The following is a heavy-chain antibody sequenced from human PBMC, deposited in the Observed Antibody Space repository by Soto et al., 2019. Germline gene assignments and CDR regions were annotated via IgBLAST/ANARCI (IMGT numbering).Heavy chain of an antibody. D-gene: IGHD6-19*01. V-gene: IGHV4-30-4*01. J-gene: IGHJ5*02. CDR3: ARVLRSSGWSHCFDP. Sequence: PSETLSLTCTVSGGSISSGDYYWSWIRQPPGKGLEWIGYIYYSGNTYYKTSLKSRVTISVDTSKNQFSLKLSSVTAADTAVYYCARVLRSSGWSHCFDPWGQGTLVTVSS. CDR1: GGSISSGDYY. CDR2: IYYSGNT.